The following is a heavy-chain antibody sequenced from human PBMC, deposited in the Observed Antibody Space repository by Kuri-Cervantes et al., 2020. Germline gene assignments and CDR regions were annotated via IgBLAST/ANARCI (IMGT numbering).Heavy chain of an antibody. V-gene: IGHV4-59*01. D-gene: IGHD4-11*01. CDR2: IYYSGST. CDR1: GGSFSGYY. CDR3: ARGDYSKMGGVDY. Sequence: SETLSLTCAVYGGSFSGYYWSWIRQPPGKGLEWIGYIYYSGSTNYNPSLKSRVTISVDTSKNQFSLKLSSVTAADTAVYYCARGDYSKMGGVDYWGQGTLVTVSS. J-gene: IGHJ4*02.